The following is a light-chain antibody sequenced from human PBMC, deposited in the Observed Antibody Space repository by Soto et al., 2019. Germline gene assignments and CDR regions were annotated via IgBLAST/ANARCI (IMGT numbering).Light chain of an antibody. J-gene: IGKJ4*01. CDR1: QCVGSK. CDR3: QQYSNWPPVT. CDR2: GAS. Sequence: ETVMTQSPATLSVSPGERATLSCRASQCVGSKVAWYQQKPGQAPSLLIYGASTRASGIPLRFSGSGSGTEFTLTISSLQSEDFAVYYCQQYSNWPPVTFGGGTKVDIK. V-gene: IGKV3-15*01.